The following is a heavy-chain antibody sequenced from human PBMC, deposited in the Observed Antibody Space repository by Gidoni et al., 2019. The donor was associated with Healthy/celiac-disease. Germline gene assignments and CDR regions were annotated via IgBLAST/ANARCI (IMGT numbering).Heavy chain of an antibody. CDR3: ARSRRITIFGVVIDWFDP. V-gene: IGHV2-26*01. CDR1: GFSLSNARLG. Sequence: QVTLKESGPVLVKPTETLTPTCTVPGFSLSNARLGVSWIRQPPGKALEWLAHILSNDEKSYSTSLKSRLTISKDTSKSQVVLTMTNMDPVDTATYYCARSRRITIFGVVIDWFDPWGQGTLVTVSS. J-gene: IGHJ5*02. CDR2: ILSNDEK. D-gene: IGHD3-3*01.